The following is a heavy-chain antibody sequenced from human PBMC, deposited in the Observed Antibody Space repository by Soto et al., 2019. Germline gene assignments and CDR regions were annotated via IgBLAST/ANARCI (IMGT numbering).Heavy chain of an antibody. J-gene: IGHJ3*02. CDR2: IYYSGST. Sequence: QVQLQESGPGLVKPSQTLSLTCTVSGGSISSGGYYWSWIRQHPGKGLEWIGYIYYSGSTYYNPSRTSRVTISVDTSKNQFSLKLSSVTAADTAVYYCARDSKRGNDDAFDIWGQGTMVTVSS. CDR3: ARDSKRGNDDAFDI. CDR1: GGSISSGGYY. D-gene: IGHD3-10*01. V-gene: IGHV4-31*03.